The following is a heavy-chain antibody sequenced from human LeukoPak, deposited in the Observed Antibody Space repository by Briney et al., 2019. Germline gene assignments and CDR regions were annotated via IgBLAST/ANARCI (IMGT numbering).Heavy chain of an antibody. CDR2: ISYSGSA. V-gene: IGHV4-59*08. Sequence: KASETLSLTCTVSGGSISSYYWSWIRQPPGRGLEWIGCISYSGSANYNPSLKSRVTISVDTTKNQFSLKLSSVTAADTAVYFCARSPYSSSIDYWGQGTLVTVSS. CDR3: ARSPYSSSIDY. D-gene: IGHD6-13*01. CDR1: GGSISSYY. J-gene: IGHJ4*02.